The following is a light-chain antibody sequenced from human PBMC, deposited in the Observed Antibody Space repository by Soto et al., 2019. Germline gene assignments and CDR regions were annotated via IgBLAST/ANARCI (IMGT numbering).Light chain of an antibody. Sequence: DIQLTQSPSFLSASVGDRVTITCRASQGISSYLAWYQQKPGKAPKLLIYAASTLQSGVPSRFSGSGSGTEFTLTISNLQPEDFADYYCQHLTTFPLTFGGGTKVEIK. CDR2: AAS. CDR3: QHLTTFPLT. V-gene: IGKV1-9*01. J-gene: IGKJ4*01. CDR1: QGISSY.